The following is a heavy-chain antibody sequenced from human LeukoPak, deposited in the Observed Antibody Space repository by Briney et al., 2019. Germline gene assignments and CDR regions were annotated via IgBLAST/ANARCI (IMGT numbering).Heavy chain of an antibody. V-gene: IGHV3-11*04. J-gene: IGHJ4*02. CDR3: ATTLNIATAGYF. CDR1: GFTFSDYY. D-gene: IGHD6-13*01. CDR2: ISSSGSTI. Sequence: PGGSLRLSCAASGFTFSDYYMSWIRQAPGKGLEWVSYISSSGSTIYYADSVKGRFTISRDNAKNSLYLQMNSLRAEDTATYYCATTLNIATAGYFWGQGTRVTVSS.